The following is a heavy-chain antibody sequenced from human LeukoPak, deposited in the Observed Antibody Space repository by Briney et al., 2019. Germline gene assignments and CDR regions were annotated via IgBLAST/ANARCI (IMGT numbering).Heavy chain of an antibody. V-gene: IGHV1-69*05. CDR1: GGTFSSYA. D-gene: IGHD3-22*01. CDR3: ARDLYYYDSSGYYSALFDP. J-gene: IGHJ5*02. Sequence: SVKVSCKASGGTFSSYAISWVRQAPGQGLEWMGGIIPIFGTANYAQKFQGRVTITTDESTSTAYMELSSLRSEDTAVYYCARDLYYYDSSGYYSALFDPWGQGTLVTVSS. CDR2: IIPIFGTA.